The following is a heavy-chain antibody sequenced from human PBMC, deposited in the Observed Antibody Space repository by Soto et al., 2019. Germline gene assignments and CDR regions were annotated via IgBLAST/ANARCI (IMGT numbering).Heavy chain of an antibody. Sequence: GGSLRLSCAASGFTFSSSPMHWVRQAPGKRPECVSSISWDGANTYYADSVKGRFTISRDNAKTSLYLQMNSLRVEDTAVYYCVRGDFHDSSGPFSDAFDVWGQGIMVTVSS. D-gene: IGHD3-22*01. V-gene: IGHV3-64*02. CDR1: GFTFSSSP. J-gene: IGHJ3*01. CDR2: ISWDGANT. CDR3: VRGDFHDSSGPFSDAFDV.